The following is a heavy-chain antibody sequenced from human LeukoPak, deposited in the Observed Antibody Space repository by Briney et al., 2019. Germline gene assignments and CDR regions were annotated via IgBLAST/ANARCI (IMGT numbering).Heavy chain of an antibody. V-gene: IGHV4-39*07. D-gene: IGHD1-1*01. J-gene: IGHJ4*02. CDR2: IYYSENT. CDR1: GGSISSSSDY. Sequence: SETLSLTCTVSGGSISSSSDYWGWIRQAPGKGLEWIGSIYYSENTYYNSSLKSRVTISVDTSKNQFSLKLNSVTAADTAVYYCARDRGTWNDDGFDYWGQGTLVTVSS. CDR3: ARDRGTWNDDGFDY.